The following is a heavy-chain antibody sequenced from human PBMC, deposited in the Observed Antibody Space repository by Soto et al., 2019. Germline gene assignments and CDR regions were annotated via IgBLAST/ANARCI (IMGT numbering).Heavy chain of an antibody. D-gene: IGHD3-22*01. J-gene: IGHJ5*02. CDR3: ARKMPTMIVVVIQNWFDP. Sequence: SETLSLTCAVSGVPISNSGYSWSWIRQPPGKGLEWIGYIYLSGSTYYNPSLKSRVTISVDTSKNQFSLKLSSVTAADTAVYYCARKMPTMIVVVIQNWFDPWGQGTLVTVSS. V-gene: IGHV4-30-2*01. CDR2: IYLSGST. CDR1: GVPISNSGYS.